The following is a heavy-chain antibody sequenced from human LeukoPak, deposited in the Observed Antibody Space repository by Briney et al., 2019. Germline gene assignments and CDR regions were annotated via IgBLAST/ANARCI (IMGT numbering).Heavy chain of an antibody. V-gene: IGHV3-23*01. CDR3: SKGLQAAGHLAHDN. J-gene: IGHJ4*02. CDR2: ISNRGGIT. Sequence: GGTLRLSCEASGLTFDIYSMSWVRQAPGQRLAWTADISNRGGITMYADSVKGRFTISRDNSKNTVYLQMNCLRAEDTAVYYCSKGLQAAGHLAHDNWGQGALVTVSS. D-gene: IGHD1-14*01. CDR1: GLTFDIYS.